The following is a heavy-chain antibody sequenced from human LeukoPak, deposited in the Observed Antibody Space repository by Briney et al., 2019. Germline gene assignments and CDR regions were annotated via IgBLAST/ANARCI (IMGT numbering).Heavy chain of an antibody. J-gene: IGHJ4*02. CDR3: AKGLSAAGDYYFDY. D-gene: IGHD2-21*01. Sequence: GGSLRLSCAASGFTFSNYAMSWVRQAPGKGLERLSTISGSGGSTYYADSVKGRFTISRDNSKNTVYLQMKSLRVEATAVYYCAKGLSAAGDYYFDYWGQGALVTVSS. V-gene: IGHV3-23*01. CDR1: GFTFSNYA. CDR2: ISGSGGST.